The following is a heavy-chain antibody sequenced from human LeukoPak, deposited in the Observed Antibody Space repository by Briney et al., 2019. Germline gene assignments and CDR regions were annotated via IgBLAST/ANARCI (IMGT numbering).Heavy chain of an antibody. D-gene: IGHD3-10*01. Sequence: GGSLRLSCAASGFTVSSNYMSWVRQAPGQGLEWVSVIYSGGNTYYAAYGKGRFTISRDNSKNTVYFQLDSLRAEDTAVYYCARTIPYGSGRQHPGKYYFDYWGQGTLVTVSS. J-gene: IGHJ4*02. CDR3: ARTIPYGSGRQHPGKYYFDY. V-gene: IGHV3-53*01. CDR2: IYSGGNT. CDR1: GFTVSSNY.